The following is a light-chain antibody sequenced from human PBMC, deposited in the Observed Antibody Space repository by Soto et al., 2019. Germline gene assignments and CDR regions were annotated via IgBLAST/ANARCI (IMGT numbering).Light chain of an antibody. Sequence: EIVLTQSPGTLSLSPGERATLSCRARQSVSSYLAWYQQKPGQAPRLLIYDASNRATGIAARFSGSGSGTDFTLTISSLEPEDFAVYYCQQRSNWSGAFGPGTKVDI. CDR2: DAS. J-gene: IGKJ3*01. V-gene: IGKV3-11*01. CDR1: QSVSSY. CDR3: QQRSNWSGA.